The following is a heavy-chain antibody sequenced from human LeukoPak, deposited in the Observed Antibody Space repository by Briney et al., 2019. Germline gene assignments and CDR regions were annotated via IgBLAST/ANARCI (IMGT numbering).Heavy chain of an antibody. CDR3: AREITGDFSVDY. CDR2: ISGSGGST. J-gene: IGHJ4*02. D-gene: IGHD4-17*01. V-gene: IGHV3-23*01. Sequence: PGGSLRLSCAASGFTFSSYAMSWVRQAPGKGLEWVSAISGSGGSTYYADSVKGRFTISRDNAKNSLYLQMNSLRAEDTAVYYCAREITGDFSVDYWGQGTLVTVSS. CDR1: GFTFSSYA.